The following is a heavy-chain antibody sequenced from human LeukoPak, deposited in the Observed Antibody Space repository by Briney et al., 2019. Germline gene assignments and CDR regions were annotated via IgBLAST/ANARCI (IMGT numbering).Heavy chain of an antibody. J-gene: IGHJ3*02. D-gene: IGHD2-15*01. CDR1: GDSISSYY. CDR3: ARREVEGDAFDI. Sequence: SETLSLTCTVSGDSISSYYWSWIRQPPGKGLEWIGYIYYSGSTNYNPSLKSRVTISVDTSKNQFSLKLSSVTAADTALYYCARREVEGDAFDIWGQGTMVTVSS. V-gene: IGHV4-59*01. CDR2: IYYSGST.